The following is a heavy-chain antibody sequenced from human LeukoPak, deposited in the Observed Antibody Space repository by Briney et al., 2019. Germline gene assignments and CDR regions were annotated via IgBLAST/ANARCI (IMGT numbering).Heavy chain of an antibody. Sequence: GASVKVSCKASGYTFTGYYMHWVRQAPGQGLEWMGWINPTSGGTKYAQKFQGRVTMTRDTSISTAYMGLNTLRSDDTAMYYCARAAGDYGDYDYFYYMDVWGKGTTVTISS. V-gene: IGHV1-2*02. CDR3: ARAAGDYGDYDYFYYMDV. D-gene: IGHD4-17*01. CDR1: GYTFTGYY. CDR2: INPTSGGT. J-gene: IGHJ6*03.